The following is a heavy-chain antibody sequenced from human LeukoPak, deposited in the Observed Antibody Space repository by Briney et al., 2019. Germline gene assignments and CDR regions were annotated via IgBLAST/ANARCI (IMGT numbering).Heavy chain of an antibody. J-gene: IGHJ4*02. CDR3: ASSSAMVTHSFDY. Sequence: SETLSLTCGVSGGSITSTNYWTWVRQPPGKGLEWIGEVNLQGSTNYNPSLMGRVAISVDMSENHISLQLTSVTAADTAVYYCASSSAMVTHSFDYWGQGTLVTVSS. V-gene: IGHV4-4*02. D-gene: IGHD5-18*01. CDR2: VNLQGST. CDR1: GGSITSTNY.